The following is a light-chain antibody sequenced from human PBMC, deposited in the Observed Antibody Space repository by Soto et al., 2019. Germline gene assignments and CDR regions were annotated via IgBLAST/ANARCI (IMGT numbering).Light chain of an antibody. CDR3: QQRSNWPPIT. CDR1: QTVSSY. J-gene: IGKJ5*01. V-gene: IGKV3-11*01. Sequence: EIVMTQSPATLSVSPGERATLSCRASQTVSSYLLWYQQKPGQAPRLLIYDASNRASGIPDRFSGSGSGTDFTLTISSLEPEDFAVYYCQQRSNWPPITFGQGTRLEIK. CDR2: DAS.